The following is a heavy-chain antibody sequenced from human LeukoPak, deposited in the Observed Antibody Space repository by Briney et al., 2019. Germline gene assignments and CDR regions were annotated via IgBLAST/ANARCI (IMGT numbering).Heavy chain of an antibody. Sequence: SETLSLTCTVSGGSVSSGSYYWSWIRQPPGKGLEWIGYIYYSGSTNYNPSLKSRVTMSVDTSKNQFSLKLSSVTAADTAVYYCARDLIYCSSTSCTNWFDPWGQGTLVTVSS. CDR1: GGSVSSGSYY. CDR3: ARDLIYCSSTSCTNWFDP. J-gene: IGHJ5*02. CDR2: IYYSGST. D-gene: IGHD2-2*01. V-gene: IGHV4-61*01.